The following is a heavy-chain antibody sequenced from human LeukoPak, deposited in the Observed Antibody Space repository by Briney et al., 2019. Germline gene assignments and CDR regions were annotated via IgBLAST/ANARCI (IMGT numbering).Heavy chain of an antibody. D-gene: IGHD4-17*01. CDR1: VYTFITYY. J-gene: IGHJ4*02. CDR2: INPSGGTT. Sequence: GASVKVSCKASVYTFITYYMHWVRQAPGQGLEWMGVINPSGGTTSYAQKFQARVTMTRDTSTSTVYMELSSLRSEDTAVYYCARGTGLGGDYVSNWGQGTLVTVSS. CDR3: ARGTGLGGDYVSN. V-gene: IGHV1-46*01.